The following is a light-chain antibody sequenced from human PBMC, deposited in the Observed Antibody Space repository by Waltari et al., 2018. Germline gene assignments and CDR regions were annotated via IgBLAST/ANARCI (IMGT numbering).Light chain of an antibody. J-gene: IGKJ1*01. CDR2: GAS. CDR3: QHFVRLPAT. V-gene: IGKV3-20*01. Sequence: IVLTQSPGTLSLSPGERATLSCTASQSVSRSLAWYQQKPGQAPKLLIYGASTRATGIPDRFTGSGSGTDFSPTISSLEPEDFAIYFCQHFVRLPATFGQGTKVEIK. CDR1: QSVSRS.